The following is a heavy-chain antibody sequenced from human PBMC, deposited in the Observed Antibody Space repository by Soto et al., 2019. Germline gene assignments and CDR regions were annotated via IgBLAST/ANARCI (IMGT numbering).Heavy chain of an antibody. CDR2: INPNSGGT. CDR1: GYTFTGYY. CDR3: AREGGVGSSSPVWFDP. Sequence: QVQLVQSGAEVKKPGASVKVSCKASGYTFTGYYMHWVRQAPGQGLEWMGWINPNSGGTNYAQKFQGRVTMTRDTSISTADMELSRLRSDDTAVYYCAREGGVGSSSPVWFDPWGQGTLVTVSS. J-gene: IGHJ5*02. D-gene: IGHD6-6*01. V-gene: IGHV1-2*02.